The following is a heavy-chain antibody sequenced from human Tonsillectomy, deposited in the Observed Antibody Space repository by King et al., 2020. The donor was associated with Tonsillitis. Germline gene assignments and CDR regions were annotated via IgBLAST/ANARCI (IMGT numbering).Heavy chain of an antibody. Sequence: VRQAPGKGPEWVANIKQDGSDKYYVDSVRGRFTISRDNAKNSRYLPMNSLRVEDTAVYYCARAGAVSEVDVCGKVTTFTVSS. CDR2: IKQDGSDK. V-gene: IGHV3-7*01. D-gene: IGHD4-17*01. J-gene: IGHJ6*03. CDR3: ARAGAVSEVDV.